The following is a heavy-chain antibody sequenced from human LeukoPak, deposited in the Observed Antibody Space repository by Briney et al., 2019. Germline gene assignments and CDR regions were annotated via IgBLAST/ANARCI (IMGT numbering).Heavy chain of an antibody. V-gene: IGHV3-23*01. J-gene: IGHJ5*02. CDR2: ISGSGGST. CDR3: AKDPNYYGSA. CDR1: GFTFSSYA. D-gene: IGHD3-10*01. Sequence: PGGSLRLSCAASGFTFSSYAMSWVRQAPGKGLEWVSAISGSGGSTYYADSVKGRFTISGDNSKNTLYLQMNSLRAGDTAVYYCAKDPNYYGSAWGQGTLVTVSS.